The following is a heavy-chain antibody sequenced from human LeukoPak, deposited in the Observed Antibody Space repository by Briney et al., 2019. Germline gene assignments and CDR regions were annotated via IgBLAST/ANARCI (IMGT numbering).Heavy chain of an antibody. V-gene: IGHV1-69*05. D-gene: IGHD3-22*01. CDR2: IIPIFGTA. CDR3: ARDSYDSSGYSDY. CDR1: GGTFSSYA. J-gene: IGHJ4*02. Sequence: SVKVSCKASGGTFSSYAISWVRQAPGQGLEWMGGIIPIFGTANYALKFQGRVTITTAESTSTAYMELSSLRSEDTAVYYCARDSYDSSGYSDYWGQGTLVAVSS.